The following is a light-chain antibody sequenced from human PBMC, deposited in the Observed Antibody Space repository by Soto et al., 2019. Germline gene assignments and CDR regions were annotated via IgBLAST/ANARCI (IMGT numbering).Light chain of an antibody. CDR1: SSNIGSNT. V-gene: IGLV1-44*01. CDR3: AAWDETLNGLV. Sequence: QSVLTQPPSASGTPGQRVTISCSGSSSNIGSNTVNWYQQLPGTAPKLLIYSNNQRPSGVPDRFSGSKSGTSASLAISGLQFGDRRGYDCAAWDETLNGLVFGGGTKLTVL. CDR2: SNN. J-gene: IGLJ2*01.